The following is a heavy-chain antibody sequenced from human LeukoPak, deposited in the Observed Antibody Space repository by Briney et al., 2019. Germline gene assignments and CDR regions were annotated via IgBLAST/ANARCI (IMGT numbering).Heavy chain of an antibody. CDR3: AKDDAWLQYGN. D-gene: IGHD5-24*01. CDR2: ISGSGGNT. CDR1: GLTFSNYG. J-gene: IGHJ4*02. Sequence: GGSLRLSCAASGLTFSNYGMSWVRQAPGKGLEWVSAISGSGGNTYYADSVKGRFTISRDNSKNTLYLQMNSLRAEDTAVYYCAKDDAWLQYGNWGRGTLVTVSS. V-gene: IGHV3-23*01.